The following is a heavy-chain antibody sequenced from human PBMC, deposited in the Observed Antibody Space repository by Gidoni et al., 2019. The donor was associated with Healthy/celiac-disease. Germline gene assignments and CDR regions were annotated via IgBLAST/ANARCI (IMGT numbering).Heavy chain of an antibody. CDR1: GFTFSSYA. CDR2: ISGSGGST. CDR3: AKDHVVVIATGLIDY. D-gene: IGHD2-21*01. Sequence: EAQLLESGGGLVQPGGSLSLSCAASGFTFSSYAMSWVRQAPGKGLEWVSAISGSGGSTYYADSVEGRFTISRDNSKNTLYLQMNSLRAEDTAVYYCAKDHVVVIATGLIDYWGQGTLVTVSS. V-gene: IGHV3-23*01. J-gene: IGHJ4*02.